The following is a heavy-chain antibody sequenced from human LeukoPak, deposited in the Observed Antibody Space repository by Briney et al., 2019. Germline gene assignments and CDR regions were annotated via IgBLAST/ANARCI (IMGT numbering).Heavy chain of an antibody. CDR2: FDPEDGET. CDR3: ATDPPGDGYNLNP. V-gene: IGHV1-24*01. Sequence: ASVKVSCKVSGYTLTELSMHWVRQAPGKGLEWIGGFDPEDGETIYAQKFQGRVTMTEDTSTDTAYMELSSLRSEDTSVYYCATDPPGDGYNLNPWGQGTLVTVSS. J-gene: IGHJ4*02. D-gene: IGHD5-24*01. CDR1: GYTLTELS.